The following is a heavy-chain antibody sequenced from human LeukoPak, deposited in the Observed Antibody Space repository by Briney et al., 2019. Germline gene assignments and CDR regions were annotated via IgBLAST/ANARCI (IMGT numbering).Heavy chain of an antibody. CDR2: INPNSGGT. CDR1: GYTFTGYY. D-gene: IGHD6-13*01. Sequence: ASVKVSCKASGYTFTGYYMHWVRQAPGQGLEWMGWINPNSGGTNYAQKFQGRVTMTRDTSISTAYMELSRLRSDDTAVYYCARDSPAAGKENFDYWGQGTLVTVSS. V-gene: IGHV1-2*02. CDR3: ARDSPAAGKENFDY. J-gene: IGHJ4*02.